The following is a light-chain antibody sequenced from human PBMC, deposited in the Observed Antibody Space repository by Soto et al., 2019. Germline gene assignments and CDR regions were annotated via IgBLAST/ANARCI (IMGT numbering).Light chain of an antibody. Sequence: QSALTQPASVSGSPGQSITISYTGTSSDVGRYKLVSWYQQHPGKAPKLMIYDVSNRPSGVSNRFSGSKSGNTASLTISGLQAEDEADYYCSSYTTSTTLIFGGGTKLTVL. CDR3: SSYTTSTTLI. V-gene: IGLV2-14*03. CDR1: SSDVGRYKL. CDR2: DVS. J-gene: IGLJ2*01.